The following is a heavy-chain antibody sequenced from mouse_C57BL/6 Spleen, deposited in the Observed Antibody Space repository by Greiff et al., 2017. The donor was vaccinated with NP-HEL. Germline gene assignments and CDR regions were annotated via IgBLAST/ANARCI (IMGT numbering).Heavy chain of an antibody. CDR1: GYTFTSYD. J-gene: IGHJ3*01. V-gene: IGHV1-85*01. CDR3: ARNPDGSREGIWFAY. Sequence: QVQLQQSGPELVKPGASVKLSCKASGYTFTSYDINWVKQRPEQGLEWIGWIYPRDGSTKYNEKFKGKATLTVDTSSSTAYMELHSLTSEDSAVYVCARNPDGSREGIWFAYWGQGTLVTVSA. D-gene: IGHD1-1*01. CDR2: IYPRDGST.